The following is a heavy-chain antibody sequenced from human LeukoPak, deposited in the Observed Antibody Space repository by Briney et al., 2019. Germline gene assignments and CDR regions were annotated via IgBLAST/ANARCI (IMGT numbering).Heavy chain of an antibody. CDR3: ARSTVTPNWFDP. D-gene: IGHD4-17*01. CDR2: INAGNGNT. Sequence: GASVKVSCKASGYTFTSYAMHWVRQAPGQRLEWMGWINAGNGNTKYSQEFQGRVTITRDTSASTAYMGLSSLRSEDTAVYYCARSTVTPNWFDPWGQGTLVTVSS. V-gene: IGHV1-3*01. J-gene: IGHJ5*02. CDR1: GYTFTSYA.